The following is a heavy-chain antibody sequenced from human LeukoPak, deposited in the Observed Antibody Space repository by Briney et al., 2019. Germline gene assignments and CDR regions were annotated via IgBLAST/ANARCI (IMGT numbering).Heavy chain of an antibody. CDR1: GFTFSSYA. Sequence: GGSLRLSCAASGFTFSSYAIHWVRQAPGKGLEWVAAISYDGSNKYYTDSVKGRFTISRDNSKNTLYLQMDTLRAEDTALYYCARVPGGDRGHSGYDPDHWGRGTLVTVSS. V-gene: IGHV3-30*04. D-gene: IGHD5-12*01. CDR3: ARVPGGDRGHSGYDPDH. CDR2: ISYDGSNK. J-gene: IGHJ4*02.